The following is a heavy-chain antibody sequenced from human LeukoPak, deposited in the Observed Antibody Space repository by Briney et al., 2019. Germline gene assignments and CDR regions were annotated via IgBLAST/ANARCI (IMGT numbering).Heavy chain of an antibody. CDR3: AKAQWLVLFPFDY. CDR2: ISGSGGST. V-gene: IGHV3-23*01. Sequence: GGSLRLSCAASGFTFSSYAMSWVRQAPGKGLDWVSAISGSGGSTYYADSVKGRFTISRDNSKNTLYLQMNSLRAEDTAVYYCAKAQWLVLFPFDYWGQGTLVTVSS. D-gene: IGHD6-19*01. J-gene: IGHJ4*02. CDR1: GFTFSSYA.